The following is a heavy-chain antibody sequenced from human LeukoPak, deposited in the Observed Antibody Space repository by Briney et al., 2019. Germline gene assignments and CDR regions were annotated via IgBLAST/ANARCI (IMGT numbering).Heavy chain of an antibody. J-gene: IGHJ5*02. Sequence: SETLSLTCTVSGGSISSSSYYWGWIRQPPGKGLEWIGSIYYSGSTYYNPSLKSRVTISVDTSKNQFSLKLSSVTAADTAVYYCARVNLDPYDFWSGYYKVWHWFDPWGQGTLVTVSS. CDR1: GGSISSSSYY. CDR2: IYYSGST. CDR3: ARVNLDPYDFWSGYYKVWHWFDP. V-gene: IGHV4-39*07. D-gene: IGHD3-3*01.